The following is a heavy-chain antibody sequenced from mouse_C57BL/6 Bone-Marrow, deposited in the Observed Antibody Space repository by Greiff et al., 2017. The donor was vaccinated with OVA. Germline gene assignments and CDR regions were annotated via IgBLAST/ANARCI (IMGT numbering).Heavy chain of an antibody. CDR1: GFTFSNYL. Sequence: EVKVEESGGGLVQPGGSMKLSCVASGFTFSNYLMNWVRQSPEKGLEWVAQIRLKSDNYATHYAESVKGRFTISRDDSKSSVYLQMNNLRAEDIGMNYCTGRSSGYGDYWGQGTTLTVSS. CDR2: IRLKSDNYAT. V-gene: IGHV6-3*01. CDR3: TGRSSGYGDY. D-gene: IGHD3-2*02. J-gene: IGHJ2*01.